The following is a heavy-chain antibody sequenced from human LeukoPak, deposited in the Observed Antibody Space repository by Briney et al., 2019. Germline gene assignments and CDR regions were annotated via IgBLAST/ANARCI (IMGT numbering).Heavy chain of an antibody. Sequence: SETLSLTCTVSGGSISSGGYYWSWIRQHPGKGLEWIGYIYYSGSTYYNPSLKSRVTISIDTSKTQFSLKLSSVTAADTAVYYCARDGDAYSSSGNNWFDPWGQGTLVTVSS. J-gene: IGHJ5*02. D-gene: IGHD6-6*01. CDR2: IYYSGST. CDR1: GGSISSGGYY. V-gene: IGHV4-61*08. CDR3: ARDGDAYSSSGNNWFDP.